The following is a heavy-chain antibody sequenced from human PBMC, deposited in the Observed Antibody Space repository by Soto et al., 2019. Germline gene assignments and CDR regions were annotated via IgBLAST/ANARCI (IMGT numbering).Heavy chain of an antibody. CDR1: GFTFSIYS. CDR3: ASSSYYYDSSAYYNY. D-gene: IGHD3-22*01. V-gene: IGHV3-21*01. CDR2: ISSSSSYI. J-gene: IGHJ4*02. Sequence: PGGSLRLSCAASGFTFSIYSMNWVRQAPGKGLEWVSSISSSSSYIYYADSVKGRFTISGDNAKNSLYLQMNSLRAEDTAVYYCASSSYYYDSSAYYNYWGQGTLVTVSS.